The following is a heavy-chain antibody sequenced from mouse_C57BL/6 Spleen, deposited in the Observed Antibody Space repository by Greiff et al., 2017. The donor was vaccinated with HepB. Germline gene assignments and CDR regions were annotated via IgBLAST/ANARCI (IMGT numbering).Heavy chain of an antibody. CDR2: INPNYGTT. J-gene: IGHJ1*03. V-gene: IGHV1-39*01. Sequence: VQLQQSGPELVKPGASVKISCKASGYSFTDYNMNWVKQSNGKSLEWIGVINPNYGTTSYNQKFKGKATLTIDQSSSTAYMQLNSLTSEDNAVYYCARGRGSIYWYFDVWGTGTTVTVSS. D-gene: IGHD1-1*01. CDR1: GYSFTDYN. CDR3: ARGRGSIYWYFDV.